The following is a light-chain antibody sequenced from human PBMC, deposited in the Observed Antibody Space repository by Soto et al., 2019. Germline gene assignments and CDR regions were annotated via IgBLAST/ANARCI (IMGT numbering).Light chain of an antibody. Sequence: DIVMTQSPDSLAVSLGERATINCKSSQSVLYSSNNKNYLAWYQQKPGQPPKLIIYWASTRESGVPDRFSGSGFGTDFTLTISSLQAEDVAVYYCQQYYSTPPITFGQGTRLQIK. CDR3: QQYYSTPPIT. CDR2: WAS. J-gene: IGKJ5*01. CDR1: QSVLYSSNNKNY. V-gene: IGKV4-1*01.